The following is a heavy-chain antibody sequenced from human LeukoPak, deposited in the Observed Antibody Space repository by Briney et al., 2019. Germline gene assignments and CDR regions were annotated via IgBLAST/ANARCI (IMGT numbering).Heavy chain of an antibody. Sequence: SETLSVTCAVYRGSFSVDNWSCICQPPGKGLERMGEINQSVRTNYNPSLKRRVTISIDTSKYKFSLKLSTVTAADTDVYYCARALTDYYGSGSYYLGFDYWGQGTLVTVSS. J-gene: IGHJ4*02. CDR2: INQSVRT. CDR1: RGSFSVDN. CDR3: ARALTDYYGSGSYYLGFDY. D-gene: IGHD3-10*01. V-gene: IGHV4-34*01.